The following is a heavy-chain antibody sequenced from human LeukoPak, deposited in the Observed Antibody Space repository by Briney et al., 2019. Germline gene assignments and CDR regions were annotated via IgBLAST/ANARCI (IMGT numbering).Heavy chain of an antibody. D-gene: IGHD2-2*01. CDR1: GGTFSSYA. J-gene: IGHJ3*02. CDR2: IIPIFGTA. CDR3: ARGGPAGDFIVVAPTNNAFDI. V-gene: IGHV1-69*05. Sequence: ASVKVSCKASGGTFSSYAISWVRQAPGQGLEWMGGIIPIFGTANYAQKFQGRVTMTRDTYTTTVYMELSSLRSEDTAVYYCARGGPAGDFIVVAPTNNAFDIWGQGTMVTVSS.